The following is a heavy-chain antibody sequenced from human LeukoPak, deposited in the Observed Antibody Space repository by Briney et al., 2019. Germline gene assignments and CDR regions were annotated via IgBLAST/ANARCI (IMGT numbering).Heavy chain of an antibody. Sequence: PSETLSLTCTVSGGSISNYYWSWIRQSVGKGLEWLGRFYSSGTTHYSPSLNRRVTMSVDTSKNQFSLKLTSVTAADTAVYYCARATYYYALGSHFYYFDYWGQGTLVTVSS. CDR1: GGSISNYY. CDR3: ARATYYYALGSHFYYFDY. D-gene: IGHD3-10*01. J-gene: IGHJ4*02. CDR2: FYSSGTT. V-gene: IGHV4-4*07.